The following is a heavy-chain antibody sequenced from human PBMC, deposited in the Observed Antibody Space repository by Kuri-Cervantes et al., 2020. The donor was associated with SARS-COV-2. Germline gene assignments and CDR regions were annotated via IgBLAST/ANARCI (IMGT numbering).Heavy chain of an antibody. J-gene: IGHJ5*02. D-gene: IGHD3-22*01. CDR1: GYTFTSYY. Sequence: ASVKVSCKASGYTFTSYYMHWVRLAPGQGLEWMGIINPSGGSTSYAQKFQGRVTMTRDTSTSTVYMELSSLRSEDTAVYYCARDAAVVITTNWFDPWGQGTLVTVSS. CDR2: INPSGGST. CDR3: ARDAAVVITTNWFDP. V-gene: IGHV1-46*01.